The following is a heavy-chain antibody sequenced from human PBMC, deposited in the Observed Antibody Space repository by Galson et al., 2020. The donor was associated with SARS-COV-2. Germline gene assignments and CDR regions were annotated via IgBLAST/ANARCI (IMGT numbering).Heavy chain of an antibody. V-gene: IGHV4-34*01. Sequence: SETLSLTCVVYGGSFSGYYWSWIRQSPGKGLEWIGEVNHSGTTNYNPSLESRVTISVDTSKRQFSLKVSSVTAADTAVYYCARDRRTDGYYKDPHYYYYMDVWGTGTTVTVSS. CDR1: GGSFSGYY. D-gene: IGHD3-9*01. J-gene: IGHJ6*03. CDR2: VNHSGTT. CDR3: ARDRRTDGYYKDPHYYYYMDV.